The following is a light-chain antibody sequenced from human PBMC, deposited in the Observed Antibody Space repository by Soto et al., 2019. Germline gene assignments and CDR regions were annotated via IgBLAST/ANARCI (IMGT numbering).Light chain of an antibody. Sequence: QSVLTQPASVSGSPGQSIAISCTGTSSDVGDYNYVSWYQQHPGKAPKLIIYDVSDRPSGVSTRFSGSKSGNTASLTISGLQPEVEADYYCSSYGATSTLFGGATKVTVL. CDR3: SSYGATSTL. CDR1: SSDVGDYNY. J-gene: IGLJ2*01. CDR2: DVS. V-gene: IGLV2-14*01.